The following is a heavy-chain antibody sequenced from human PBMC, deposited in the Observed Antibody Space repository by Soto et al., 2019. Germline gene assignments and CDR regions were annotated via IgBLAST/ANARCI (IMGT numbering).Heavy chain of an antibody. J-gene: IGHJ4*02. CDR2: ITSSSSTI. D-gene: IGHD2-15*01. CDR1: GFTFSSYS. Sequence: GGSLRLSCAASGFTFSSYSINWVRQAPGKGLEWISYITSSSSTISYADSVKGRFTISRDNAKNSLYLQMNSLRDEDTAVYYCAVSSAWSFDYWGQGTLVTVAS. CDR3: AVSSAWSFDY. V-gene: IGHV3-48*02.